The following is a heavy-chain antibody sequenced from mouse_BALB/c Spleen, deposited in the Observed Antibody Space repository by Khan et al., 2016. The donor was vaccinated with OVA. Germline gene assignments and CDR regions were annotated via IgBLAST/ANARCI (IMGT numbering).Heavy chain of an antibody. V-gene: IGHV2-9*02. Sequence: QVQLQESGPGLVAPSQSLSITCTVTGFSLTSYAIHWIRQPPGKGLEWLGVIWAGGSTNYNSALMSRLSISKDNSKSQVFLQMNSLQTHDTAIYYSARNREPDYVDDWGQGTTLTVSS. CDR1: GFSLTSYA. J-gene: IGHJ2*01. CDR3: ARNREPDYVDD. CDR2: IWAGGST.